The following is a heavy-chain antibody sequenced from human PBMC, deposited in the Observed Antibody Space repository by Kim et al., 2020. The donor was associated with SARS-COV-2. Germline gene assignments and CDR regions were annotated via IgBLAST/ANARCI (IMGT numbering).Heavy chain of an antibody. CDR2: ISWNSGSI. J-gene: IGHJ5*02. V-gene: IGHV3-9*01. CDR3: AKDLNNQWLAPFDP. Sequence: GGSLRLSCAASGFTFGDYAMHWVRQAPGKGLEWVSGISWNSGSIGYADSVKGRFTISRDNAKNSLYLQMNSLRAEDTALYYCAKDLNNQWLAPFDPWGQGTLVTVSS. D-gene: IGHD6-19*01. CDR1: GFTFGDYA.